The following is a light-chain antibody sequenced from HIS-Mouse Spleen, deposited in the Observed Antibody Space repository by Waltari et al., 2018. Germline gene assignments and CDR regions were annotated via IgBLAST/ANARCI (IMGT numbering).Light chain of an antibody. CDR2: DGS. CDR3: CSYAGSYTWV. J-gene: IGLJ3*02. V-gene: IGLV2-11*02. CDR1: SSDCRGYNY. Sequence: QSALTQPRSVSGSPGQSVTISCTGTSSDCRGYNYVSWFQQHPGKAPKLMLYDGSKRPSGVPDHFSGSKSGNTASLTISGLQAEDEADYYGCSYAGSYTWVFGGGTKLTVL.